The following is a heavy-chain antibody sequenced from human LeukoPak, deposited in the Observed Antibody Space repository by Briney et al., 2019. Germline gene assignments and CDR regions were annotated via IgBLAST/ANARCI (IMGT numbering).Heavy chain of an antibody. CDR3: AKDRGGYCSGGRCSASGIWDY. D-gene: IGHD2-15*01. V-gene: IGHV3-7*01. J-gene: IGHJ4*02. Sequence: GGSLRLSCAASGFTFSSYWMSWVRQAPGKGLEWVANIKQDGSEKYYVDSVKGRFTISRDNAKNSLYLQMNSLRAEDTAVYYCAKDRGGYCSGGRCSASGIWDYWGQGTLVTVSS. CDR1: GFTFSSYW. CDR2: IKQDGSEK.